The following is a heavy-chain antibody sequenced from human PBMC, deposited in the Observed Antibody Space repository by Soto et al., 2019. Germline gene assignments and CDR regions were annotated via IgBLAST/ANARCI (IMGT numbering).Heavy chain of an antibody. CDR2: IYPGDSDT. Sequence: TGESLKISCKTSGYSFTSHWIGWVRQTPGNGLELMGIIYPGDSDTRYSPSFQGQVTISADKSINTAYLQWSCLKASDTAIYYCARNDYNGNSVDYWGQGTLVTVSS. CDR3: ARNDYNGNSVDY. D-gene: IGHD4-4*01. J-gene: IGHJ4*02. CDR1: GYSFTSHW. V-gene: IGHV5-51*01.